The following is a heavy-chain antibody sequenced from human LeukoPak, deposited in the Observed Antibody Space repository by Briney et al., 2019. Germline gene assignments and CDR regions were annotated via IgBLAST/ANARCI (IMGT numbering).Heavy chain of an antibody. CDR1: GFTFNNFG. J-gene: IGHJ4*02. D-gene: IGHD3-10*01. Sequence: PGGSLRLSCAASGFTFNNFGMHWVRQAPGKGLEWVAFIRYDGSNKYYVDSVKGRFTISRDNSQNTLYLQMNSLRVEDTAVYYCAKAYYSSGSTQENFDYWGQGTLVTVSS. V-gene: IGHV3-30*02. CDR2: IRYDGSNK. CDR3: AKAYYSSGSTQENFDY.